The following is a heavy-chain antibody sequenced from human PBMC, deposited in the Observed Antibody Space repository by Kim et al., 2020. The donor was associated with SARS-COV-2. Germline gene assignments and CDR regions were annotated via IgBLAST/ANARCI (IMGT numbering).Heavy chain of an antibody. V-gene: IGHV4-34*01. CDR2: INHSGST. D-gene: IGHD2-8*01. CDR1: GGSFSGYY. Sequence: SETLSLTCAVYGGSFSGYYWSWIRQPPGKGLEWIGEINHSGSTNYNPSLKSRVTISVDTSKNQFSLKLSSVTAADTAVYYCSRPTRILYQRGAFDIWGPG. CDR3: SRPTRILYQRGAFDI. J-gene: IGHJ3*02.